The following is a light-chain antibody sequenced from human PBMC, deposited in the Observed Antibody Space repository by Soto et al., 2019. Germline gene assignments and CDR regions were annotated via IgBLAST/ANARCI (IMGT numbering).Light chain of an antibody. CDR2: EVS. CDR1: TSDVGGYNY. J-gene: IGLJ3*02. CDR3: TSYTSSSTWV. Sequence: QSALTQPASVSGSPGQSITISCTGTTSDVGGYNYVSWFQQYPGKAPKLKIYEVSNRPSGVSNRFSDSKSGNTASLTISDLQAEDEADYYCTSYTSSSTWVFGGGTKVTVL. V-gene: IGLV2-14*01.